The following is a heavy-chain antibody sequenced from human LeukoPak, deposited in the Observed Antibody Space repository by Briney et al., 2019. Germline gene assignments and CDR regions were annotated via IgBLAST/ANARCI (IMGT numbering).Heavy chain of an antibody. CDR2: LSYTGNT. V-gene: IGHV4-61*01. D-gene: IGHD3-9*01. CDR3: ARGWDYDILTGYEYDY. Sequence: SETLSLTCTVSGASVNSHSSYWSCIRQPPGKGLEWIGYLSYTGNTNYDPSLKSRVTISVDTSKNQFSLKLSSVTAADTAVYYCARGWDYDILTGYEYDYWGQGTLVTVSS. J-gene: IGHJ4*02. CDR1: GASVNSHSSY.